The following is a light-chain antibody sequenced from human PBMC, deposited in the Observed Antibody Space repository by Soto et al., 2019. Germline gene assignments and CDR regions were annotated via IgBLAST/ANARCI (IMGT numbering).Light chain of an antibody. CDR3: QQYHSWPHT. V-gene: IGKV3-15*01. J-gene: IGKJ2*01. CDR1: QSVTTN. Sequence: ETVLTQSPATLSVSPGERATFSCKASQSVTTNLAWYQQKPGQVPRLLIYGAFTRATGIPARFSGSGSGTEFTLSSSSLQSEDFAIYHCQQYHSWPHTFGQGTKLEIK. CDR2: GAF.